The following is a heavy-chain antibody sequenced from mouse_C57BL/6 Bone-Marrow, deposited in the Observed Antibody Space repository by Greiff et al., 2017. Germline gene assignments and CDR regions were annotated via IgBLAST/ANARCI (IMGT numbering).Heavy chain of an antibody. CDR2: IDPNSGGT. D-gene: IGHD1-1*01. Sequence: QVQLQQPGAELVKPGASVKLSCKASGYTFTSYWMHWVKQRPGRGLEWIGSIDPNSGGTKYNEKFKSKATLTVDKPYSTAYMQLSSLTSEDSAVYYCASWGCYYYGSSLSYYAMDYWGQGTSVTVSS. V-gene: IGHV1-72*01. J-gene: IGHJ4*01. CDR3: ASWGCYYYGSSLSYYAMDY. CDR1: GYTFTSYW.